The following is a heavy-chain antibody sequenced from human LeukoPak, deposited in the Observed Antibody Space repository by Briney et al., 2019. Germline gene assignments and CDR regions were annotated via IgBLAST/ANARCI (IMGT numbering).Heavy chain of an antibody. CDR1: GFTFSSYS. CDR2: ISSSSSYI. D-gene: IGHD3-10*01. CDR3: ARGGSYYQPFEY. Sequence: PGGSLRLSCAASGFTFSSYSMNWVRQAPGKGLEWVSSISSSSSYIYYADSVKGRFTISRDNTKNSLYLQMNSLRAEDTAVYYCARGGSYYQPFEYWGQGTLVAVSS. J-gene: IGHJ4*02. V-gene: IGHV3-21*01.